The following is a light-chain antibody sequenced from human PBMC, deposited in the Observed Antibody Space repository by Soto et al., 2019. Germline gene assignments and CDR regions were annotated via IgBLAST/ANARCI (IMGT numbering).Light chain of an antibody. J-gene: IGKJ1*01. CDR2: RPS. CDR1: QSVSSN. Sequence: AAYSCMTSQSVSSNYLAWYQQKPGQTPKVLIYRPSTRATGIPDRFSASRSGAEFTRTINSLQSEDFAVYYCQQYNNWTQTFGQGAQVDTK. V-gene: IGKV3D-15*01. CDR3: QQYNNWTQT.